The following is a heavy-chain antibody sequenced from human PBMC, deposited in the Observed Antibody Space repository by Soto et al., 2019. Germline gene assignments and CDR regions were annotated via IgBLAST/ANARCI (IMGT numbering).Heavy chain of an antibody. J-gene: IGHJ1*01. Sequence: GGSLRLSCAASGFTFSSYAMHWVRQAPGKGLEWVAVISYDGSNKYYADSVKGRFTISRDNSKNTLYLQMNSLRAEDTAVYYCARDWGRNWNYGSGYFQHWGQGTLVTVSS. V-gene: IGHV3-30-3*01. CDR2: ISYDGSNK. CDR3: ARDWGRNWNYGSGYFQH. CDR1: GFTFSSYA. D-gene: IGHD1-7*01.